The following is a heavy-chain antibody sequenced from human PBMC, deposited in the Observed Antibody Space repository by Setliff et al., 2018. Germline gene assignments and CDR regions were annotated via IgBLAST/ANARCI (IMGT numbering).Heavy chain of an antibody. CDR1: GGTFSGYA. Sequence: VKVSCKVSGGTFSGYAITWVRRAPGQGLEWVGGIIPIYGAANYARKFQGRVTITADESTNTAYMELSSLTYEDTAVYFCARAHGATTTFYYYMDVWGKGTTVTVSS. V-gene: IGHV1-69*01. CDR3: ARAHGATTTFYYYMDV. D-gene: IGHD1-1*01. CDR2: IIPIYGAA. J-gene: IGHJ6*03.